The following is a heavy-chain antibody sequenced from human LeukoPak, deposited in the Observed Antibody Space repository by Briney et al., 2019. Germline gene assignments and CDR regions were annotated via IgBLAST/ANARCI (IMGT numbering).Heavy chain of an antibody. CDR3: AKEGWTVTPSELGFDP. D-gene: IGHD4-11*01. CDR1: GFTFSSYA. Sequence: GGSLRLSCAASGFTFSSYAMSWVRQAPGKGLEWVSAISGSGGSTYYADSVKGRFTISRDNSKNTLYLQMNSLRAEDTAVYYCAKEGWTVTPSELGFDPWGQGTLVTVSS. CDR2: ISGSGGST. J-gene: IGHJ5*02. V-gene: IGHV3-23*01.